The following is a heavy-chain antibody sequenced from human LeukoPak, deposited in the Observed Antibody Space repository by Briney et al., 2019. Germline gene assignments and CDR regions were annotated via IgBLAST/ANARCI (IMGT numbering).Heavy chain of an antibody. V-gene: IGHV4-59*01. CDR3: AKAGPPDSGGYSFDY. Sequence: PSETLPLTCTVSGGSISSYYWSWIRQPPGKGLEWIGYIYYSGSTNYNPSLKSRVTISVDTSKNQFSLKLSSATAADTAVYYCAKAGPPDSGGYSFDYWGQGTLVTVSS. J-gene: IGHJ4*02. D-gene: IGHD3-22*01. CDR1: GGSISSYY. CDR2: IYYSGST.